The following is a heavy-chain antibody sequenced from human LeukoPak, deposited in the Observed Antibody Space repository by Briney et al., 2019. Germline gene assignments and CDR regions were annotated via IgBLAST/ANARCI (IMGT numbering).Heavy chain of an antibody. Sequence: SETLSLTCTVSGGSISSSSYYWGWIRQPPGKGLEWIGSIYYSGSTYYNPSLKSRVTISVDTSKNQFSLKLSSVTAADTAVYYCARVSVILGTYYYDSSGYTDAFDIWGQGTMVTVSS. CDR3: ARVSVILGTYYYDSSGYTDAFDI. V-gene: IGHV4-39*07. CDR2: IYYSGST. J-gene: IGHJ3*02. D-gene: IGHD3-22*01. CDR1: GGSISSSSYY.